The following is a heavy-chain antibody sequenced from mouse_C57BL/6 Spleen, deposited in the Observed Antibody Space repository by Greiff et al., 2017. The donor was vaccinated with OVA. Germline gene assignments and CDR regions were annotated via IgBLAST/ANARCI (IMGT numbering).Heavy chain of an antibody. Sequence: EVQLQESGPELVKPGASVKISCKASGYSFTDYNMNWVKQSNGKSLEWIGVINPNYGTTSYNQKFKGKATLTVDQSSSTAYMQLNSLTSEDSAVYYCARSGVVARYWYFDVWGTGTTVTVSS. CDR2: INPNYGTT. CDR1: GYSFTDYN. V-gene: IGHV1-39*01. J-gene: IGHJ1*03. D-gene: IGHD1-1*01. CDR3: ARSGVVARYWYFDV.